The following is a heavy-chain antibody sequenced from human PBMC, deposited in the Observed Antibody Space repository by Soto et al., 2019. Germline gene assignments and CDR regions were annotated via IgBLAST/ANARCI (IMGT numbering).Heavy chain of an antibody. CDR1: GVTFNSVW. J-gene: IGHJ4*02. Sequence: PGGSLRLSCATSGVTFNSVWMSWVRQAPGKGLEWVGRSKPKVDGGTTDYTAPVKDRFTISRDDSQNMLYLQMNSLKTEDTDENLWSPEPQNPPPPIYWGQGTQVTVSS. V-gene: IGHV3-15*01. CDR3: SPEPQNPPPPIY. CDR2: SKPKVDGGTT. D-gene: IGHD2-2*02.